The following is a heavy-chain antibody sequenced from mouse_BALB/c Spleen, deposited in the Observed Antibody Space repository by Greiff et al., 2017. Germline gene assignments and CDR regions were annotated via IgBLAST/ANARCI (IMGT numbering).Heavy chain of an antibody. CDR2: IDPEGGNT. D-gene: IGHD3-1*01. CDR3: SRAMLMAY. Sequence: VQLLQSGAGLVRPGALLTLSCKASGFNITDYYMHWVQQTPEQGLEWIGWIDPEGGNTKYDAKLQGQASITADTSSNTAYLQLSSLASEATTFYCGSRAMLMAYWGQGTLVTVSA. V-gene: IGHV14-1*02. J-gene: IGHJ3*01. CDR1: GFNITDYY.